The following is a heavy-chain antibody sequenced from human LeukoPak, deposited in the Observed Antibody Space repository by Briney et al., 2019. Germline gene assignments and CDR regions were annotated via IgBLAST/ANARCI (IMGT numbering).Heavy chain of an antibody. CDR1: GFTFSSYA. V-gene: IGHV3-30-3*01. CDR2: ISYDGNNK. CDR3: AKDAFGEHFFDY. J-gene: IGHJ4*02. Sequence: GLSLRLSCAASGFTFSSYAMYWVRQAPGKGLEWVAVISYDGNNKYYADSVKGRFTISRDKSKNTLYLQMNSLRAEDTAVYFCAKDAFGEHFFDYWGQGTLVTVSS. D-gene: IGHD3-10*01.